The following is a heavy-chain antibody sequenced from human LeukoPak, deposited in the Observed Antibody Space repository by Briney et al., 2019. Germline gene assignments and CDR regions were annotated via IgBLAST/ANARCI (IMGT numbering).Heavy chain of an antibody. CDR2: ISYHGINK. CDR1: GFTFSNYA. V-gene: IGHV3-30-3*01. Sequence: GGSLRLSCAASGFTFSNYAMYCVRQAPGKGLEWVAGISYHGINKYYADSVKGRFTISRDNSKNTLYLQMNSLRAEDTAVYYCAREDIVVVPAAFGYWGQGTLVTVSS. J-gene: IGHJ4*02. CDR3: AREDIVVVPAAFGY. D-gene: IGHD2-2*01.